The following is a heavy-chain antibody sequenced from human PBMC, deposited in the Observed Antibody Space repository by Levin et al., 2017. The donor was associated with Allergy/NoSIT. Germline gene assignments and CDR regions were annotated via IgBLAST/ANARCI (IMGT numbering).Heavy chain of an antibody. V-gene: IGHV3-66*01. CDR2: IYSGGST. CDR3: ARGSYPLWFGEVFQIHYYYYMDV. Sequence: PGGSLRLSCAASGFTVSSNYMSWVRQAPGKGLEWVSVIYSGGSTYYADSVKGRFTISRDNSKNTLYLQMNSLRAEDTAVYYCARGSYPLWFGEVFQIHYYYYMDVWGKGTTVTVSS. J-gene: IGHJ6*03. D-gene: IGHD3-10*01. CDR1: GFTVSSNY.